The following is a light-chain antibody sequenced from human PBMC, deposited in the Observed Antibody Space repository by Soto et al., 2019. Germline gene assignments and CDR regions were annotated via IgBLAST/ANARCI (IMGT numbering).Light chain of an antibody. V-gene: IGLV2-8*01. CDR2: EVT. Sequence: QSALTQPPSASGSPGQSVTISCTGTSSDVGHYNYVSWYQQLPGKAPKLIIYEVTKRPSGVPDRFSGSKSGYTASLTVSGLQAEDEADYYCSSYAGSNNFPYVFGTGTKVTVL. J-gene: IGLJ1*01. CDR3: SSYAGSNNFPYV. CDR1: SSDVGHYNY.